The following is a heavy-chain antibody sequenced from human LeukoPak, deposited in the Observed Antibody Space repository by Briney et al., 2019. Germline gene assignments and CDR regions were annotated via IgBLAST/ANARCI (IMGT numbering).Heavy chain of an antibody. Sequence: SETLSLTCAVYGGSFSGYYWSWIRQPPGKGLEWIGEINHSGSTNYNPSLKSRVTISVDTSKNQFSLKLCSVTAADTAVYYCARVRFYYGSGSYYFDYWGQGTLVTVSS. V-gene: IGHV4-34*01. D-gene: IGHD3-10*01. CDR2: INHSGST. J-gene: IGHJ4*02. CDR3: ARVRFYYGSGSYYFDY. CDR1: GGSFSGYY.